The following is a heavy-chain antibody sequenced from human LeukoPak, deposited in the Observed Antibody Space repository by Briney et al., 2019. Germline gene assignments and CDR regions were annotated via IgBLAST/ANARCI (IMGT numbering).Heavy chain of an antibody. Sequence: GASVKVSCKACGYTFTSYYMHWVRQAPGQGLEWMGIINPSVGCTSYAQKFQGRVTMTRDTSTNTVYMELSSLRSDDTAVYYCERDQVAFLAFDIWGQGTMVTVSS. V-gene: IGHV1-46*01. CDR1: GYTFTSYY. J-gene: IGHJ3*02. CDR2: INPSVGCT. CDR3: ERDQVAFLAFDI.